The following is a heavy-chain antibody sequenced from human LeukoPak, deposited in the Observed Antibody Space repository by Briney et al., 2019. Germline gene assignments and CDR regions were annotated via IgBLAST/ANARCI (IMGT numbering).Heavy chain of an antibody. Sequence: GASVTVSCKASGYTFTSITINWVRQAPGQGLEWMGWINTNTGNPTYAQGFTGRFVFSLDTSVSTTFLQISSLQADDTAIYYCTRGYDTTGFFSYWGQRTLVTVSS. CDR2: INTNTGNP. D-gene: IGHD3-22*01. CDR3: TRGYDTTGFFSY. CDR1: GYTFTSIT. V-gene: IGHV7-4-1*02. J-gene: IGHJ4*02.